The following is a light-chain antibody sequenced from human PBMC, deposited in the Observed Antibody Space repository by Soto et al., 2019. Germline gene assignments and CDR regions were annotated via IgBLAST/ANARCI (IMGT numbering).Light chain of an antibody. V-gene: IGLV2-14*01. CDR1: NSDIGSYDY. CDR3: SSYSSIPPHVL. CDR2: EVT. J-gene: IGLJ2*01. Sequence: QSALTQPASVSGSPGQSITISCSGTNSDIGSYDYVSWYQHHTGTAPLLIIFEVTYRYSGVSGRFSASKSANTASLTISGLQPEDEAVYYCSSYSSIPPHVLFGGGTQLTVL.